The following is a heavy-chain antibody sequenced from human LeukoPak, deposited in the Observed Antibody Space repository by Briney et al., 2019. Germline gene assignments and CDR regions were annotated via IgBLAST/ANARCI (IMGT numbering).Heavy chain of an antibody. D-gene: IGHD3-3*01. Sequence: GGSLRLSCAASGFTFSSYWMSWVRQAPGKGLEWVANIKQDGSEKYYVDSVKGRFTISRDNAKNSLYLQMNSLRAEDTAVYYCARVEKLRFLEWLGELIYYYYYMDVWGKGTTVTVSS. V-gene: IGHV3-7*01. J-gene: IGHJ6*03. CDR2: IKQDGSEK. CDR3: ARVEKLRFLEWLGELIYYYYYMDV. CDR1: GFTFSSYW.